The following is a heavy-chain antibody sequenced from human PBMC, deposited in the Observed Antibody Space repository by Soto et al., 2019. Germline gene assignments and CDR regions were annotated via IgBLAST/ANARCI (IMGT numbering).Heavy chain of an antibody. J-gene: IGHJ4*02. CDR3: ASRDVDTALVGNEY. D-gene: IGHD5-18*01. CDR2: IYYSGTT. V-gene: IGHV4-31*03. Sequence: QVHLQESGPGLVKPSQTLALTCTVSGGSISSGGYYWYWVRQHPEKGLEWIGFIYYSGTTYYNPSLKSRVTMSVDTSKNQFSLELRSVTAADTAVYYCASRDVDTALVGNEYWGQGSLVVVSS. CDR1: GGSISSGGYY.